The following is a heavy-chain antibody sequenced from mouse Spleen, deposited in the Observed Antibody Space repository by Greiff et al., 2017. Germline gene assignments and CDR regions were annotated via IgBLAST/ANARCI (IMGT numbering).Heavy chain of an antibody. D-gene: IGHD2-14*01. CDR1: GFTFSNYW. CDR2: IRLKSDNYAT. J-gene: IGHJ2*01. Sequence: EVKLVESGGGLVQPGGSMKLSCVASGFTFSNYWMNWVRQSPEKGLEWVAQIRLKSDNYATHYAESVKGRFTISRDDSKSSVYLQMNNLRAEDTGIYYCTGRINRYGDGFDYWGQGTTLTVSS. V-gene: IGHV6-3*01. CDR3: TGRINRYGDGFDY.